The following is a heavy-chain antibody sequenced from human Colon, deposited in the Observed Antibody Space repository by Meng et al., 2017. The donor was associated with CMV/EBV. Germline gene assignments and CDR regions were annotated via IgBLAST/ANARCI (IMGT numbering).Heavy chain of an antibody. J-gene: IGHJ4*02. CDR1: GGSLGRHY. V-gene: IGHV4-59*11. CDR2: IYYSGSRYNPSSGKT. CDR3: ARVGSSGWELAY. D-gene: IGHD6-19*01. Sequence: GSLRLSCAVSGGSLGRHYWSWIRQSPGKGLEWIGYIYYSGSRYNPSSGKTNYHPSLKSRVTISGDTSKNQFSLELSSVTAADTAVYYCARVGSSGWELAYWGQGTLVTVSS.